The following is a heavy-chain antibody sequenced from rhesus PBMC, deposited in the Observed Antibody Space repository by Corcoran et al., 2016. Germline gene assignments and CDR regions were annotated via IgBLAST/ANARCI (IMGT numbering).Heavy chain of an antibody. CDR1: GGSISSSNW. V-gene: IGHV4-65*01. D-gene: IGHD6-31*01. Sequence: QVQLQESGPGVVKPSETLSLTRAVSGGSISSSNWWSCIRKPPGKGLEGIGYFSGSSGSTHYNPSLKSRVTISTETSKAQFFLKLSSVTAADTAVYYCARGTAAAPFDYWGQGVLVTVSS. J-gene: IGHJ4*01. CDR2: FSGSSGST. CDR3: ARGTAAAPFDY.